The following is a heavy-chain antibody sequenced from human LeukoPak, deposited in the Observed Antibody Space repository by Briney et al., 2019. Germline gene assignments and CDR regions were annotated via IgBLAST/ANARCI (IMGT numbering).Heavy chain of an antibody. CDR2: IGSSSSYI. CDR1: GFTFSSYS. Sequence: GGSLRLSCAASGFTFSSYSMNWVRQAPGKGLEWVSSIGSSSSYIYYADSVKGRFTISRDNAKNSLYLQMNSLRAEDTAVYYCARAGVGSSLYYYYYMDVWGKGTTVTVSS. J-gene: IGHJ6*03. CDR3: ARAGVGSSLYYYYYMDV. D-gene: IGHD1-26*01. V-gene: IGHV3-21*04.